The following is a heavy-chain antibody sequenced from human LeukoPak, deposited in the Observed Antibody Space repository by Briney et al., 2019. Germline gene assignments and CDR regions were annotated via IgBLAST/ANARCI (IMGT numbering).Heavy chain of an antibody. D-gene: IGHD2-21*01. CDR2: ISGSGGNT. J-gene: IGHJ4*02. Sequence: PGGSLRLSCAASGFTFSNYAMSWVRQAPGKGLEWVSAISGSGGNTYYADSVKGRFTISRDNSKNTLYLQMHSLRAEDTALYYCACGYYFDYWGQGTLVTVSS. V-gene: IGHV3-23*01. CDR3: ACGYYFDY. CDR1: GFTFSNYA.